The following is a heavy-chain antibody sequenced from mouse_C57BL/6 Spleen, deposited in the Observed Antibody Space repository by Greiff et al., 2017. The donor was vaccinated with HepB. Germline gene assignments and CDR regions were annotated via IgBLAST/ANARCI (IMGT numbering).Heavy chain of an antibody. V-gene: IGHV5-16*01. CDR2: INYDGSST. Sequence: EVMLVESEGGLVQPGSSMKLSCTASGFTFSDYYMAWVRQVPEKGLEWVANINYDGSSTYYLDSLKSRFIISRDNAKNILYLQMSSLKSEDTATYYCARDLGRRGYFDYWGQGTTLTVSS. J-gene: IGHJ2*01. D-gene: IGHD4-1*01. CDR1: GFTFSDYY. CDR3: ARDLGRRGYFDY.